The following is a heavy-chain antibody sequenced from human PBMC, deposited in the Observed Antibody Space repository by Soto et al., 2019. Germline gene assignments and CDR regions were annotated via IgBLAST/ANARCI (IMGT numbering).Heavy chain of an antibody. CDR1: GGSISSSSYY. D-gene: IGHD4-17*01. V-gene: IGHV4-39*01. CDR3: ARLYGGNLFDY. CDR2: IYYSGST. J-gene: IGHJ4*02. Sequence: SETLSLTCTVSGGSISSSSYYWGWIRQPPGKGLEWIGSIYYSGSTYYNPSLKSRVTISVDTSKNQFSLKLSSVTAADTAVYYCARLYGGNLFDYGGQETLVTVS.